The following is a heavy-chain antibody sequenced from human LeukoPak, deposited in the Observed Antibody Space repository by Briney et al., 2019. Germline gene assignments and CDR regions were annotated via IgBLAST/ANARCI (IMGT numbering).Heavy chain of an antibody. CDR1: GDTFSSNSAA. J-gene: IGHJ4*02. Sequence: LSQTLSLTCALSGDTFSSNSAAWRWIRQSPSRGLEWLGRTYNRSKSYNDYAVSVKSRITINPDTSKNQFSLQLNSVTPEDTAVYYCARAAATGFFDYWGQGTLVTVSS. CDR2: TYNRSKSYN. D-gene: IGHD6-13*01. V-gene: IGHV6-1*01. CDR3: ARAAATGFFDY.